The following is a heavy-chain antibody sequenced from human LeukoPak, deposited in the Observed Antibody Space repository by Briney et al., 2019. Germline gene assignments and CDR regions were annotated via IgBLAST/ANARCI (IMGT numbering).Heavy chain of an antibody. CDR2: IIPILGIA. CDR3: ARVNPYGHSAFDI. Sequence: GASVKVPCKASGGTFSSYAISWVRQAPGQGLEWMGRIIPILGIANYAQKFQGRVTITADKSTSTAYMELSSLRSEDTAVYYCARVNPYGHSAFDIWGQGTMVTVSS. J-gene: IGHJ3*02. D-gene: IGHD4-17*01. CDR1: GGTFSSYA. V-gene: IGHV1-69*04.